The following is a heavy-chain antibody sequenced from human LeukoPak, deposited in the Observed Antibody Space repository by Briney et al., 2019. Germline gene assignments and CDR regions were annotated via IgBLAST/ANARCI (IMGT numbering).Heavy chain of an antibody. V-gene: IGHV5-51*01. CDR3: ASSIAAAQGNGNAFDY. CDR2: IYPGDSDT. Sequence: GESLKISCKGSGYSFTSYWIGWVRQMPGKGLEWMGIIYPGDSDTRYSPSFRGQVTISADKSISTAYLQWSSLKASDTAMYYCASSIAAAQGNGNAFDYWGQGTLVTVSS. J-gene: IGHJ4*02. D-gene: IGHD6-13*01. CDR1: GYSFTSYW.